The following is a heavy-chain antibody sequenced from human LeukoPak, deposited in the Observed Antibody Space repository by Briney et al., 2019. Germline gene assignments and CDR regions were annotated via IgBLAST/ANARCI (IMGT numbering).Heavy chain of an antibody. J-gene: IGHJ4*02. CDR3: TVAGTQNFDY. D-gene: IGHD6-19*01. V-gene: IGHV3-33*01. Sequence: GGSLRLSCAASGFTFSSYGIHWVRQAPGKGLEWVAVIWHDESNKFYADSVKGRFTISRDNSKNTLYLQMNSLRAEDTAVYHCTVAGTQNFDYWGQGTLVTVSS. CDR2: IWHDESNK. CDR1: GFTFSSYG.